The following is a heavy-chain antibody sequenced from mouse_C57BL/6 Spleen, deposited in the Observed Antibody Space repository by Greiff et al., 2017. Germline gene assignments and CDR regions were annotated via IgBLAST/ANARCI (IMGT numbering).Heavy chain of an antibody. CDR3: TRERDY. CDR1: GYTFTDYE. Sequence: QVQLKESGAELVRPGASVTLSCKASGYTFTDYEMHWVKQTPVHGLEWIGAIDPETGGTAYNQKFKGKAILTADKSSSTAYMELRSLTSEDSAVYYCTRERDYWGQGTTLTVSS. J-gene: IGHJ2*01. CDR2: IDPETGGT. V-gene: IGHV1-15*01.